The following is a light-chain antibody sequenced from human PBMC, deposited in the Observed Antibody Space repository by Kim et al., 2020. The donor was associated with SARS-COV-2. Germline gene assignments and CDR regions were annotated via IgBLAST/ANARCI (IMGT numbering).Light chain of an antibody. CDR1: NIGSKS. CDR3: QVWDSGSDHYV. J-gene: IGLJ1*01. V-gene: IGLV3-21*04. Sequence: SYELTQPPSVSVAPGKTARITCGGNNIGSKSVHWYQQKPGQAPVLVIYYDSDRPSGIPERFSGSNSGNTATLTINRVEAGDEADYYCQVWDSGSDHYVFGTGTKVTVL. CDR2: YDS.